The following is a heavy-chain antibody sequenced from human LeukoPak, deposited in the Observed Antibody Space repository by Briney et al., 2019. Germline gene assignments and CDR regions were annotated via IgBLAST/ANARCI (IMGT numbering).Heavy chain of an antibody. Sequence: GGSLRLSCEASGFTFSSYWMHWVRQAPGKGLVWVSRINSDGSSTSYAGSVKGRFTISRDNANNTLSLQMNSLRAEDTAVYFCAREASSGTAMVDYWGQGTLVSVSS. CDR2: INSDGSST. D-gene: IGHD5-18*01. CDR1: GFTFSSYW. CDR3: AREASSGTAMVDY. J-gene: IGHJ4*02. V-gene: IGHV3-74*01.